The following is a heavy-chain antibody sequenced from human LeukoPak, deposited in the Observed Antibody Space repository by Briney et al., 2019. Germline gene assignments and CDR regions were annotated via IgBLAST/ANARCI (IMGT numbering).Heavy chain of an antibody. J-gene: IGHJ4*02. CDR1: GFTFSSYE. Sequence: QTGGSLRLSCAASGFTFSSYEMNWVRQAPGKGLEWVSYISSSGTTINYSDSVKGRFTISRDNAKNSLYLQMNSLRAEDTAVYYCARNGLAANGYFDYWGQGTLVTVSS. CDR3: ARNGLAANGYFDY. CDR2: ISSSGTTI. D-gene: IGHD2-8*01. V-gene: IGHV3-48*03.